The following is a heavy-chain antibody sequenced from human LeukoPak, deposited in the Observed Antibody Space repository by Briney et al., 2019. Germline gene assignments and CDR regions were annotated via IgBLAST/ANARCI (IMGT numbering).Heavy chain of an antibody. CDR1: GFTFSIFW. V-gene: IGHV3-7*01. CDR2: INQDGSGK. Sequence: PGGSLRLSCAASGFTFSIFWMTWVRQAPGKGLEWVATINQDGSGKYSVDSVKGRFTISRDNAKNSLYLQVNSLRAEDTAVYYCARGGSYPDYWGQGTLVTVSS. CDR3: ARGGSYPDY. J-gene: IGHJ4*02. D-gene: IGHD5-18*01.